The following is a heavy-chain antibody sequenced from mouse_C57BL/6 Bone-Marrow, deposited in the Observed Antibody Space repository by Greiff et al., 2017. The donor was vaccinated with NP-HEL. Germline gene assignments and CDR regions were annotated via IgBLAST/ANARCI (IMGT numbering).Heavy chain of an antibody. J-gene: IGHJ2*01. Sequence: ESGAELARPGASVKLSCKASGYTFTSYGISWVKQRTGQGLEWIGEIYPRSGNTYYNEKFKGKATLTADKSSSTAYMELRSLTSEDSAVYFCARWDTTVVEGDYFDYWGQGTTLTVSS. CDR1: GYTFTSYG. V-gene: IGHV1-81*01. D-gene: IGHD1-1*01. CDR3: ARWDTTVVEGDYFDY. CDR2: IYPRSGNT.